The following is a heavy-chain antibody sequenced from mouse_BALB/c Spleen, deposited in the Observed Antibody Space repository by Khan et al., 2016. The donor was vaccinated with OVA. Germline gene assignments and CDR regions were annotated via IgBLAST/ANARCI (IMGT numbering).Heavy chain of an antibody. D-gene: IGHD2-10*01. CDR3: ARPPYFSYTLDY. CDR1: GYTFTNYG. Sequence: QVQLQQSGPELKKPGETAKISCKASGYTFTNYGMNWVKQSPGKALKWMGWINTYTGEPTYADDFKGRFAFSLETSATTAYLQINNLKNEDTATYFCARPPYFSYTLDYWGQGTSVTVSS. V-gene: IGHV9-3-1*01. CDR2: INTYTGEP. J-gene: IGHJ4*01.